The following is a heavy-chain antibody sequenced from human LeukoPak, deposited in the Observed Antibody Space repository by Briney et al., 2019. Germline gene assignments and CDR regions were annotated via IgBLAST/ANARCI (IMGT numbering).Heavy chain of an antibody. CDR2: INPNSGGT. V-gene: IGHV1-2*02. CDR1: GYTFTDYY. J-gene: IGHJ6*03. D-gene: IGHD3-10*01. Sequence: VASVKVSCKASGYTFTDYYMHWVRQAPGQGLEWMGWINPNSGGTNYAQKFQGRVTMTRDTSISTAYMELSRLRSDDTAVYYCARDRGPLWFEELLYPNYYYYMDVWGKGTTVTVSS. CDR3: ARDRGPLWFEELLYPNYYYYMDV.